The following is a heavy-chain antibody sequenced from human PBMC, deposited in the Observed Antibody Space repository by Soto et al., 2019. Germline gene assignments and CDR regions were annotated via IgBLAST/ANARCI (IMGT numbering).Heavy chain of an antibody. CDR3: ARVITHYYYAMDV. V-gene: IGHV4-4*02. CDR1: GGSISTTDW. Sequence: QVQLQESGPGLVKPSGTLSLTCAVSGGSISTTDWWSWVRQPPGRGLEWIGEIFHSGSANYNPSLKSRVSISVDKSKNQFSLNLSSVTAADTAVYYCARVITHYYYAMDVWGQGTTVTVSS. J-gene: IGHJ6*02. CDR2: IFHSGSA. D-gene: IGHD3-16*01.